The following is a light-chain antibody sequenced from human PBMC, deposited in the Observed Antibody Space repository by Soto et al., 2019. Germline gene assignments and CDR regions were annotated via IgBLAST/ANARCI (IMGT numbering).Light chain of an antibody. CDR2: DAS. CDR3: QQYQTYST. CDR1: QSIRSL. J-gene: IGKJ5*01. Sequence: DIQLTQSPSTLSAFVGDRVTLTCRASQSIRSLLAWYQQKPGKAPKVLIYDASSLGSGVPSRFSGSGSGTEFTLTISSLQPDDFATYFCQQYQTYSTFGQGTRLEIK. V-gene: IGKV1-5*01.